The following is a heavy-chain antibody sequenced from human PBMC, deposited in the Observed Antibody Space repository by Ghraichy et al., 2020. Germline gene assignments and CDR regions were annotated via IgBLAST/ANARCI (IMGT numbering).Heavy chain of an antibody. CDR2: IDHSGSA. CDR3: ARIYPHYYGRMDV. CDR1: GYSISSGYY. V-gene: IGHV4-38-2*02. Sequence: SETLSLTCTVSGYSISSGYYWGWIRQPPGEGLEWIGSIDHSGSAYSNPSLKSRVTISVDTSKNQLSLRLSSMTAADTAVYYCARIYPHYYGRMDVWGQGTTVTVSS. J-gene: IGHJ6*02. D-gene: IGHD3-10*01.